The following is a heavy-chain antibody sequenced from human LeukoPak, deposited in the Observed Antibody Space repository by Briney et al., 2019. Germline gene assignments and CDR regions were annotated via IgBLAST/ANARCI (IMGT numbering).Heavy chain of an antibody. V-gene: IGHV3-23*01. J-gene: IGHJ4*02. CDR1: GFTFSSYA. D-gene: IGHD6-19*01. CDR3: AKDRFRIEIEQWLPIIDY. CDR2: ISGSGGST. Sequence: GGSLRLSCAASGFTFSSYAMSWVRQAPGKGLEWVSAISGSGGSTYYADSVKGRFTISRDNSKNTLYLQMNSLRAEDTAVYYCAKDRFRIEIEQWLPIIDYWGQGTLVTVSS.